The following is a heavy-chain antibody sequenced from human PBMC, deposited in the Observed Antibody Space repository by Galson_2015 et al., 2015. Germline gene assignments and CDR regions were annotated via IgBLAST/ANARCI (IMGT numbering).Heavy chain of an antibody. V-gene: IGHV3-11*01. CDR2: ISSGGSTT. Sequence: SLRLSCAASGLTFSDYYMSWIRQAPGKGLEWVSYISSGGSTTYYADSVKGRFTISRDNAKNSLHLQMNSLRAEDTAVYYCAREQYRQSGYDNGNEYWGQGALVAVSS. CDR1: GLTFSDYY. D-gene: IGHD5-12*01. J-gene: IGHJ4*02. CDR3: AREQYRQSGYDNGNEY.